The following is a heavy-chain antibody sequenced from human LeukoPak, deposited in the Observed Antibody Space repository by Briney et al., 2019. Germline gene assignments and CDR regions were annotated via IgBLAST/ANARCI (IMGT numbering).Heavy chain of an antibody. CDR3: VSFYEAY. J-gene: IGHJ4*02. D-gene: IGHD2/OR15-2a*01. Sequence: GGSLRLSCAASGNYWMHWVRQAPGKGLVWVSHINSDGSWTSYADSVKGRFTISKDNAKNTVYLQMNSLRAEDTAVYYCVSFYEAYWGRGALVTVSS. CDR2: INSDGSWT. V-gene: IGHV3-74*01. CDR1: GNYW.